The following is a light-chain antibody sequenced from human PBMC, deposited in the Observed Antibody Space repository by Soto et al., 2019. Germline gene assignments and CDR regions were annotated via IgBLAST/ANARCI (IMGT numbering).Light chain of an antibody. Sequence: EIVRTQSPATLSVSPGERATLSCRASQRVSSNLAWYQQKAGQPPRLLIHGSSTRATGTPARFSGSGSGTEFTLPIYCLQSEDSAVYYCQQYNSWRTLEQVTKVEIK. CDR2: GSS. V-gene: IGKV3-15*01. CDR3: QQYNSWRT. J-gene: IGKJ1*01. CDR1: QRVSSN.